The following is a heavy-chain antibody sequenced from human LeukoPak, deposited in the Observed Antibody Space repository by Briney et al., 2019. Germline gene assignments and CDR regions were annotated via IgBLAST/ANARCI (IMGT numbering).Heavy chain of an antibody. J-gene: IGHJ4*02. CDR2: IYYSGST. Sequence: SETLSLTCTVSGGSISSGGYYWSWIRQHPGKGLEWIGYIYYSGSTYYNPSLKSRVTISVDTSKNQFSLKLSSVTAADTAVYYCARAPTYSGSYYWHFDYWGQGTLVTVSS. V-gene: IGHV4-31*03. CDR1: GGSISSGGYY. D-gene: IGHD1-26*01. CDR3: ARAPTYSGSYYWHFDY.